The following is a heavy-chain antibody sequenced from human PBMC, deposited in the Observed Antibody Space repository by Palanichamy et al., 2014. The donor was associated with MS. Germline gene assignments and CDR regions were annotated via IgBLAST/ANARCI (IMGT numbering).Heavy chain of an antibody. Sequence: QVQLVESGGGVVRPGTSLRLSCAASGFPFSSYGLHWVRQAPGKGLERVALISYDGSEKYYGDSVKGRFTVSRDNSNNTVSLQMNTLRAEDTALYYCAREPLVRGLTTSPGYWGQGILVTVSS. V-gene: IGHV3-33*05. D-gene: IGHD1-14*01. CDR1: GFPFSSYG. J-gene: IGHJ4*02. CDR2: ISYDGSEK. CDR3: AREPLVRGLTTSPGY.